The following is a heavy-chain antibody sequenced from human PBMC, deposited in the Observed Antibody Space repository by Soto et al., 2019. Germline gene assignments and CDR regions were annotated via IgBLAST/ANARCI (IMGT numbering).Heavy chain of an antibody. CDR2: IGTAGDT. CDR3: ARFDSSGYIDY. D-gene: IGHD3-22*01. V-gene: IGHV3-13*01. CDR1: GFTFSSYD. J-gene: IGHJ4*02. Sequence: EVQLVESGGGLVQPGGSLRLSCAASGFTFSSYDMHWVRQATGKGLEWVSAIGTAGDTYYPGSVKGRFTISRENAKNSLYLQMNSLRAGDTAVYYCARFDSSGYIDYWGQGTLVTVSS.